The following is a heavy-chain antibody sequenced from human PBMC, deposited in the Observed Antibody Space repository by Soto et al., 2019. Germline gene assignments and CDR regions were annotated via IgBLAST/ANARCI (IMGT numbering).Heavy chain of an antibody. CDR2: IYSGGST. CDR3: AKGPLGVVPAAILPTGRIDY. D-gene: IGHD2-2*01. CDR1: GFTVSSNY. V-gene: IGHV3-66*01. J-gene: IGHJ4*02. Sequence: GGSLRLSCAASGFTVSSNYMSWVRQAPGKWLEWVSVIYSGGSTYYADSVKGRFTISRDNSKNTLYLQMNSLRAEDTAVYYCAKGPLGVVPAAILPTGRIDYWGQGTLVTVSS.